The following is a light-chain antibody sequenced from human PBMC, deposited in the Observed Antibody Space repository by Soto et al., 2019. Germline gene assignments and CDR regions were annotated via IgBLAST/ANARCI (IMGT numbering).Light chain of an antibody. Sequence: EIVMTQSPATLSVSPGERATLSCRASQSVSSNLAWYQQKPGQATRLLVYDASTRPTGIPARFSGSGSGTEFTLSISSLQAEDFAVYYCQQYNNWPPITFGPGTKVDIK. V-gene: IGKV3-15*01. CDR2: DAS. J-gene: IGKJ3*01. CDR1: QSVSSN. CDR3: QQYNNWPPIT.